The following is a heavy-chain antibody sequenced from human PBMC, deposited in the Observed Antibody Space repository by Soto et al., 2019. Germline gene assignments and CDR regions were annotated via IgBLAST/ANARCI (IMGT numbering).Heavy chain of an antibody. CDR1: GFTFTSAW. Sequence: GXSLRLSCAGSGFTFTSAWMNWVRQAPGKGLEWVGRVKSKNDGGAIDYGTPVKGRFIISRDDSKNTAYLQMNSLKIEDTGVYYCVGGSPFEYWGQGTLVTVSS. J-gene: IGHJ4*02. V-gene: IGHV3-15*05. CDR2: VKSKNDGGAI. CDR3: VGGSPFEY. D-gene: IGHD1-26*01.